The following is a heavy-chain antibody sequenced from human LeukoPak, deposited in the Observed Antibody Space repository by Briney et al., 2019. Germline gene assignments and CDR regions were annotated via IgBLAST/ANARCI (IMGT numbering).Heavy chain of an antibody. J-gene: IGHJ4*02. Sequence: KTSETLSLTCTVSGGSISSGGYYWSWIRQPPGKGLEWIGYIYHSGSTYYNPSLKSRVTISVDRSKNQFSLKLSSVTAADTAVYYCAGDNSNSRPNFDSWGQGTLVTVSS. CDR1: GGSISSGGYY. CDR2: IYHSGST. V-gene: IGHV4-30-2*01. D-gene: IGHD2/OR15-2a*01. CDR3: AGDNSNSRPNFDS.